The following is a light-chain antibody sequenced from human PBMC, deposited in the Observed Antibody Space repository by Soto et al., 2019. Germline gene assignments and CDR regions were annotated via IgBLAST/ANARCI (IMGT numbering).Light chain of an antibody. Sequence: EIVLTQSPGTLSLSPGERATLSCRASQSVSNNYLAWYQQKPGQAPRLLIYGASNRATGIPDRFSGSGSGTDFTLTISRLEPEDCAVYYCQQYSIWRTFGQGTKVEIK. CDR3: QQYSIWRT. CDR1: QSVSNNY. V-gene: IGKV3-20*01. J-gene: IGKJ1*01. CDR2: GAS.